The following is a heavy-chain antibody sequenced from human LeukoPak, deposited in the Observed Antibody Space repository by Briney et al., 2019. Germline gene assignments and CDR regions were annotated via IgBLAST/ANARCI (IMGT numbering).Heavy chain of an antibody. J-gene: IGHJ4*02. D-gene: IGHD2-2*02. Sequence: GGSLRLSXAASGFTFDDYGMSWVRQAPGKGLEWVSGINWNGGSTCYADSVKGRFTISRDNAKNSLYLQMNSLRAEDTALYYCARGYCSSTSCYTFDYWGQGTLVTVSS. CDR2: INWNGGST. CDR1: GFTFDDYG. CDR3: ARGYCSSTSCYTFDY. V-gene: IGHV3-20*04.